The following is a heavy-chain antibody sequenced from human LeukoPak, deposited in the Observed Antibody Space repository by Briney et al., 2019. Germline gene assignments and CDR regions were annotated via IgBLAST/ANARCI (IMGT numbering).Heavy chain of an antibody. Sequence: GGSLRLSCAASGFTFSSYWMHWVRQAPGKRLVWVSRINSDGSSTSYADSVKGRFTISRDNAKNTLYLQMNSLRAEDTAVYYCASEGSSWYYFDYWGQGTLVTVSS. D-gene: IGHD6-13*01. V-gene: IGHV3-74*01. CDR1: GFTFSSYW. CDR2: INSDGSST. CDR3: ASEGSSWYYFDY. J-gene: IGHJ4*02.